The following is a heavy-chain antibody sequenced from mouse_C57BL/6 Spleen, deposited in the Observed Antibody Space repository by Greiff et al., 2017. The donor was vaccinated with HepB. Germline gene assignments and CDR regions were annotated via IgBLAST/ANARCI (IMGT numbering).Heavy chain of an antibody. V-gene: IGHV1-82*01. CDR2: IYPGDGDT. CDR1: GYAFSSSW. J-gene: IGHJ4*01. D-gene: IGHD1-1*01. CDR3: ARGFITTVDAMDY. Sequence: QVQLQQSGPELVKPGASVKISCKASGYAFSSSWMNWVKQRPGKGLEWIGRIYPGDGDTNYNGKFKGKATLTADKSSSTAYMQLSSLTSEDSAVYFCARGFITTVDAMDYWGQGTSVTVSS.